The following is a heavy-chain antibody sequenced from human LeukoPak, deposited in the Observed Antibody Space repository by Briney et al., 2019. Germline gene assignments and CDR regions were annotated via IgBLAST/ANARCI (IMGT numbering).Heavy chain of an antibody. CDR2: INHSGST. Sequence: PSETLSLTCAVYGGSFSGYYWSWIRQPPGKGLEWIGEINHSGSTNYNPSLKSRVTISVDTSKNQFSLKLSSVTAADTAVYYCARYLIGGSGSYYNVPYYYCMDVWGKGTTVTISS. J-gene: IGHJ6*03. CDR1: GGSFSGYY. D-gene: IGHD3-10*01. V-gene: IGHV4-34*01. CDR3: ARYLIGGSGSYYNVPYYYCMDV.